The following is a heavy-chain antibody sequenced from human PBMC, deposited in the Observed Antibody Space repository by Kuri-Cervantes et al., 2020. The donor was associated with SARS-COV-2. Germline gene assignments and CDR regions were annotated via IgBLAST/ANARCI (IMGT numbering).Heavy chain of an antibody. V-gene: IGHV3-53*01. CDR2: IYSGGST. Sequence: GGALRLSWAASGFTVSSNYMSWVRQAPGKGLEWVSVIYSGGSTYYADSVKGRFTISRDSSKNTLYLQMNSLRAEDTAVYYCARDILSFLGTHYFDYWGQGTLVTVSS. CDR3: ARDILSFLGTHYFDY. J-gene: IGHJ4*02. D-gene: IGHD3-16*02. CDR1: GFTVSSNY.